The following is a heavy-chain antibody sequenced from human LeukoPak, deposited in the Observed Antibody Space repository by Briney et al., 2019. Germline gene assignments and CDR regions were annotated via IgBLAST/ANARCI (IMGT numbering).Heavy chain of an antibody. J-gene: IGHJ4*02. Sequence: GGSLRLSCAASGFTFSDHYMDWVRQAPGKGLEWVGRIRTKTNSYTTIYAASVKGRFTISRDDSKNSLYLQMNSLKTEDTAVYYCAKAQGYSSSWYNYWGQGTLVTVSS. V-gene: IGHV3-72*01. D-gene: IGHD6-13*01. CDR1: GFTFSDHY. CDR2: IRTKTNSYTT. CDR3: AKAQGYSSSWYNY.